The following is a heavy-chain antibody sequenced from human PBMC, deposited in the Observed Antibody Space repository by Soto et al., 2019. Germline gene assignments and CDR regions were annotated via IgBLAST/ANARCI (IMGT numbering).Heavy chain of an antibody. V-gene: IGHV3-23*01. CDR3: AKDPLPIVVVPAARYFDY. CDR1: GFTFSSYA. D-gene: IGHD2-2*01. Sequence: GGSLRLSCAASGFTFSSYAMSWVRQAPGKGLEWVSAISGSGGSTYYADSVKGRFTISRDNSKNTLYLQMNSLRAEDTAVYYCAKDPLPIVVVPAARYFDYWGQGTLVTVSS. J-gene: IGHJ4*02. CDR2: ISGSGGST.